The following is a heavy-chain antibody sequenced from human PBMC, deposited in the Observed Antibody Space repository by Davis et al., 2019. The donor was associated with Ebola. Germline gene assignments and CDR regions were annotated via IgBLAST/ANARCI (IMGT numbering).Heavy chain of an antibody. CDR3: ARELRYFDWLLYPSKAHFDY. CDR2: INPHNGNT. V-gene: IGHV1-18*04. Sequence: AASVKVSCKASGYTFTNYGITWVRQAPGQGLEWMGWINPHNGNTNYAQKLQGRVTMTTDTSTSTAYMELRSLRSDDTAVYYCARELRYFDWLLYPSKAHFDYWGQGTLVTVSS. CDR1: GYTFTNYG. J-gene: IGHJ4*02. D-gene: IGHD3-9*01.